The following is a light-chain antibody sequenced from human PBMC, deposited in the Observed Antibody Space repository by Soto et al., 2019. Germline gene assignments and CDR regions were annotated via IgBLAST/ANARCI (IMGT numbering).Light chain of an antibody. CDR2: DAS. V-gene: IGKV3-11*01. CDR3: QQRSNWPPLIT. CDR1: QSVSSY. Sequence: EIVLTQSPATLSLSPGERATLSCRASQSVSSYLAWYQQTPGQAPRLLIYDASNRATGIPARFSGSGSGTDFTLTISSLEPEDFAVYYCQQRSNWPPLITGGQGTRREIK. J-gene: IGKJ5*01.